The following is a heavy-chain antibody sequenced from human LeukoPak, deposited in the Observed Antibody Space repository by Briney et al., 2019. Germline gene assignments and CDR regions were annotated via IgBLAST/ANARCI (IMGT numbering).Heavy chain of an antibody. CDR3: TRVFVGDEYSSSGY. CDR1: GFTFSRYY. D-gene: IGHD6-13*01. Sequence: PGGSLRLSCAASGFTFSRYYMTWVRQAPGKGLVWVSRINSDGSSTTYADSVKGRFTISRDNAKNTLYLQMNSLKVEDTAVYYCTRVFVGDEYSSSGYWGQGTLVTVSS. J-gene: IGHJ4*02. V-gene: IGHV3-74*01. CDR2: INSDGSST.